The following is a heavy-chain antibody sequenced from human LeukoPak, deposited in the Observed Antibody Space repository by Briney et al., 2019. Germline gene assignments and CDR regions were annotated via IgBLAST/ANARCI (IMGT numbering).Heavy chain of an antibody. J-gene: IGHJ3*02. CDR3: AREGCSSTSCAYFAFDI. Sequence: GGSLRLSCAASGFTFSDYYMSWIRQAPGKGLEWVSYISSSGSTIYYADSVKGRFTISRDNAKNSLYLQMNSLRAEDTAVYYCAREGCSSTSCAYFAFDIWGQGTMVTVSS. V-gene: IGHV3-11*04. CDR1: GFTFSDYY. CDR2: ISSSGSTI. D-gene: IGHD2-2*01.